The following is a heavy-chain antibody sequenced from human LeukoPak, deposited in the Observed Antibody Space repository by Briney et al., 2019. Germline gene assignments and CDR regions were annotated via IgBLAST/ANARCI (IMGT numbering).Heavy chain of an antibody. D-gene: IGHD2-2*01. Sequence: GASVKVSCKASGYTFTSYTINWVRQAPGQGLEWMGGIIPVFGTANYAQKFQGRVTIIADESTSTAYMELSSLRFEDTAMYYCAGMPKIPGSPDYWGQGTLVTVSS. CDR1: GYTFTSYT. J-gene: IGHJ4*02. CDR2: IIPVFGTA. CDR3: AGMPKIPGSPDY. V-gene: IGHV1-69*13.